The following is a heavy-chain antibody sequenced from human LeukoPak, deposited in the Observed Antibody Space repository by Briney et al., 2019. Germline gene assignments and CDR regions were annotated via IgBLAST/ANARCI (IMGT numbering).Heavy chain of an antibody. D-gene: IGHD3-10*01. CDR3: ARGSGLYYGSGISFDY. J-gene: IGHJ4*02. V-gene: IGHV3-33*01. Sequence: GGSLRLSCAASGFTFSSYGMHWVRQAPGKGLEWVAVIWYDGSNKYYADSVKGRFTISRDNSKNTLYLQMNSLRAEDTAVYYCARGSGLYYGSGISFDYWGQGTLVTVSS. CDR2: IWYDGSNK. CDR1: GFTFSSYG.